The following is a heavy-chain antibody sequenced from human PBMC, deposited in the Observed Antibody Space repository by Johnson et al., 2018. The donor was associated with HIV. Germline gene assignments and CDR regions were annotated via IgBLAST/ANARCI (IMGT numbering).Heavy chain of an antibody. CDR3: ARKIRITIFGLVISQSNDALDI. D-gene: IGHD3-3*01. J-gene: IGHJ3*02. CDR2: INWNGGST. Sequence: VQLVESGGGVVRPGGSQRLSCVASGFTFDDYDMSWVRQTPGKGLEWVSVINWNGGSTDYADSVKGRFTISRDNAKNSLYLQMNSLRVEDTALYYCARKIRITIFGLVISQSNDALDIWGQGTMVTVSS. CDR1: GFTFDDYD. V-gene: IGHV3-20*04.